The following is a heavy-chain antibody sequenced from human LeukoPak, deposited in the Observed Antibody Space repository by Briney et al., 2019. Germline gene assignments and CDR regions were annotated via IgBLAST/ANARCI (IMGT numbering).Heavy chain of an antibody. Sequence: ASVKVSCKASGRTFANYDINWVRQATGHGLEWMGWMDPKSGNTGFAQKFQGRVTMTRNISISTAYMELSSLTSEDTAMYYCARQGETYYYDSSGYALLDYWGQGTLVTVSS. V-gene: IGHV1-8*01. CDR2: MDPKSGNT. J-gene: IGHJ4*02. CDR1: GRTFANYD. D-gene: IGHD3-22*01. CDR3: ARQGETYYYDSSGYALLDY.